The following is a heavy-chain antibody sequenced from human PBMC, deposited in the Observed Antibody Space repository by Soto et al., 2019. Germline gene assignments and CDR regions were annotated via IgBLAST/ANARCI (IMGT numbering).Heavy chain of an antibody. J-gene: IGHJ4*02. CDR2: ITTSSSYR. V-gene: IGHV3-21*01. CDR1: GFTFSSYA. Sequence: GGSLRLSCAASGFTFSSYAMSWVRQAPGKGLEWVSDITTSSSYRFYADSVKGRFTISRDDAKNSLYLQMNSLRVEDTGVYYCARDLGVALATLTLDYWGQGTLVTVSS. CDR3: ARDLGVALATLTLDY. D-gene: IGHD2-15*01.